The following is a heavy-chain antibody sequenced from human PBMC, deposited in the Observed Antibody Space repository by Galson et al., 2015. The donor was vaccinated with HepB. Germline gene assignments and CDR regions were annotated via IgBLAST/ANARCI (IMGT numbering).Heavy chain of an antibody. J-gene: IGHJ6*02. CDR2: ISSSSSTI. CDR3: ARLIQLWNYYYYGMDV. Sequence: SLRLSCAASGFTFSSYSMNWVRQAPGKGLEWVSYISSSSSTIYYADSVKGRFTISRDNAKNSLYLQMNSLRDEDTDVYYCARLIQLWNYYYYGMDVWGRGTTVTVSS. D-gene: IGHD5-18*01. CDR1: GFTFSSYS. V-gene: IGHV3-48*02.